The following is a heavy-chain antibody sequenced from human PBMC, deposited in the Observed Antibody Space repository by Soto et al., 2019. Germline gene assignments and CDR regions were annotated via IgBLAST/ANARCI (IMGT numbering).Heavy chain of an antibody. CDR2: INPNSGAT. V-gene: IGHV1-2*02. Sequence: ASVKASCKASGFNFAGYFLHWVRQPPGQGLEWMGWINPNSGATKDAQKFQGRVTITWGTSISSAYIELVSLRFDDAAVYYCARGVWASYQEFDNWGQGTRVTVSS. J-gene: IGHJ4*02. D-gene: IGHD3-16*01. CDR3: ARGVWASYQEFDN. CDR1: GFNFAGYF.